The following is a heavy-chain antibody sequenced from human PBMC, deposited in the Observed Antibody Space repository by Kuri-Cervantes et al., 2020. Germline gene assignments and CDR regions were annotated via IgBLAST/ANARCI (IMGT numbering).Heavy chain of an antibody. CDR1: GGTFSSYA. CDR2: IIPIFGTA. D-gene: IGHD3-3*01. J-gene: IGHJ4*02. V-gene: IGHV1-69*06. Sequence: SVKVSCKASGGTFSSYAISWVRQAPGQGLEWMGGIIPIFGTANYAQKFQGRVTITADKSTSTAHMELNSLSTEDTAIYYCVKSAPAFWVGYYPDYWGQGTLVTVSS. CDR3: VKSAPAFWVGYYPDY.